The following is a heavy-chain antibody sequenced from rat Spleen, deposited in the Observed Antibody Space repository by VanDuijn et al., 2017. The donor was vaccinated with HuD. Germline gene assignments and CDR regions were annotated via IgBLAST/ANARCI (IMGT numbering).Heavy chain of an antibody. CDR2: ISTGGSNA. CDR1: GFTFSDYV. J-gene: IGHJ2*01. Sequence: EVQLVESGGGLVQPGRSLKLSCAASGFTFSDYVMAWVRQAPAKALEWVASISTGGSNAYYRDSVRGRFTVSRDNAEAAIYLQMNSLRSEDTATYYCARHAPFDYWGQGVMVTVSS. CDR3: ARHAPFDY. D-gene: IGHD3-1*01. V-gene: IGHV5S13*01.